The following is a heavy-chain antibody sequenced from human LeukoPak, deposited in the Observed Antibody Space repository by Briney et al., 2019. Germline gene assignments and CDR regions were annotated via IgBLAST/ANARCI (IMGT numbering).Heavy chain of an antibody. CDR2: TSVYNSNT. V-gene: IGHV1-18*01. CDR3: ARDMVGLAADGNWFDP. Sequence: GASVKVSCKASGYTFTRYGISWVRQAPGQGLEWMGWTSVYNSNTKYAQKLPGRVTMTTDISTSTGYMELRGLRSDDTAVYYCARDMVGLAADGNWFDPWGQGTLVTVSS. D-gene: IGHD6-13*01. CDR1: GYTFTRYG. J-gene: IGHJ5*02.